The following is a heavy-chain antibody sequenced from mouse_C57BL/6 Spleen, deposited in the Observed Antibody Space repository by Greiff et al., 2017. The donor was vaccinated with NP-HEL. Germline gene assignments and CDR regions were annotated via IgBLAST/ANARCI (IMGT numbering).Heavy chain of an antibody. CDR1: GYTFTSYW. V-gene: IGHV1-61*01. D-gene: IGHD2-10*02. J-gene: IGHJ2*01. CDR2: IYPSDSET. CDR3: ARGLVFDY. Sequence: QVQLQQPGAELVRPGSSVKLSCKASGYTFTSYWMDWVKQRPGQGLEWIGNIYPSDSETHYNQKFKDKATLTVDKSSRTAYMQLSSLTSEDSAVYYCARGLVFDYWGQGTTLTVSS.